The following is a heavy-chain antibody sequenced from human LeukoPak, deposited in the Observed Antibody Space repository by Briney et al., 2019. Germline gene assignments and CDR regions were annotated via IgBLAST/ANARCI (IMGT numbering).Heavy chain of an antibody. CDR3: ASEGYCSSTSCLISNYFDY. V-gene: IGHV3-30-3*01. CDR1: GFTLSSYV. CDR2: ISYEGSNK. Sequence: GRSLRLSCAASGFTLSSYVMHWVRQAPGKGLQWVAVISYEGSNKYYADSVKGRFTISRDNSKNTLYLQMNSLRAEDTAVYYCASEGYCSSTSCLISNYFDYWGQGSLVTVSS. D-gene: IGHD2-2*01. J-gene: IGHJ4*02.